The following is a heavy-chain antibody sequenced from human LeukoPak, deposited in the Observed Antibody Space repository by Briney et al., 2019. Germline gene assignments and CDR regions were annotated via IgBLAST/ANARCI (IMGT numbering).Heavy chain of an antibody. CDR2: ISGSGGST. V-gene: IGHV3-23*01. CDR1: GFTFSSYA. J-gene: IGHJ6*02. Sequence: EGSLRLSCAASGFTFSSYAMSWVRQAPGKGLEWVSAISGSGGSTYYADSVKGRFTISRDNSKNTLYLQMNSLRAEDTAVYYCAKDQGICSYYGSGSCYGMDVWGQGTTVTVSS. CDR3: AKDQGICSYYGSGSCYGMDV. D-gene: IGHD3-10*01.